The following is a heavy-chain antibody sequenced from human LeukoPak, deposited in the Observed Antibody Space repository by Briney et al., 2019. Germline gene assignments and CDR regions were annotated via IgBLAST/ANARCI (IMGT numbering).Heavy chain of an antibody. D-gene: IGHD1-26*01. J-gene: IGHJ4*02. CDR1: GFTFTNYA. Sequence: GGSLRLSCAASGFTFTNYAMYSMYWVRQAPGKGLEWVSGIVRSGGSTYYADSGKGRFTISRDNSKNTLYLQMNSLRAEDTAVYYCTKLVGASPLDYWGQGTLVTVSS. CDR2: IVRSGGST. V-gene: IGHV3-23*01. CDR3: TKLVGASPLDY.